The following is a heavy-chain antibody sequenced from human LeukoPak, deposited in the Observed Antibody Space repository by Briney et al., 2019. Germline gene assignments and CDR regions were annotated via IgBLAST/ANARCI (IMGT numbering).Heavy chain of an antibody. Sequence: QPGGSLRLSCAGSGFTFSHYGMNWVRQAPGKGLEWVAGVWYDGSKNLYGDSVKGRFTISRDNSKDMFSLQMDSLRDDDTAVYYCARDADTSGHYSYFDYWGQGALVVVSS. CDR2: VWYDGSKN. V-gene: IGHV3-33*01. CDR3: ARDADTSGHYSYFDY. CDR1: GFTFSHYG. D-gene: IGHD6-25*01. J-gene: IGHJ4*02.